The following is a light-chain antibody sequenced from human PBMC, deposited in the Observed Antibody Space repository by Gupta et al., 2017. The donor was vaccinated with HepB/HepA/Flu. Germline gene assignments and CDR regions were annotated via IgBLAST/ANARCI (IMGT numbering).Light chain of an antibody. CDR1: QSISINY. Sequence: EIVLTQSPGTLSLSPGERATLSCRASQSISINYLAWYQQKPGQAPRLLIYGISSRATGIPDRFSGSGSATDFTLTISGLEPEDFAVYYCQQDDGSLLTFGGGTMVEI. V-gene: IGKV3-20*01. J-gene: IGKJ4*01. CDR2: GIS. CDR3: QQDDGSLLT.